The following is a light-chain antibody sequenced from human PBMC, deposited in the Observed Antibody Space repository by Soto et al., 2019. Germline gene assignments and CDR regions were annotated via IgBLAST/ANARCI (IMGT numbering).Light chain of an antibody. V-gene: IGLV3-1*01. J-gene: IGLJ2*01. CDR1: KLGDKY. Sequence: SYELTQPPSVSVSPGQTASITCSGDKLGDKYACWYQQKPGQSPVRVIYQDSKRPSGFPERFSGSNSGNTATLTISGTQAMDEADYDCQAWDSSTVVFGGGTKVTVL. CDR2: QDS. CDR3: QAWDSSTVV.